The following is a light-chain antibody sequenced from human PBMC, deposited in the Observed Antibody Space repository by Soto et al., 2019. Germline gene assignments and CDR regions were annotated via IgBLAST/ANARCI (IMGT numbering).Light chain of an antibody. J-gene: IGLJ2*01. CDR2: EVR. V-gene: IGLV2-8*01. CDR3: TSYAGGNILV. Sequence: QSALTQPPSASGSPGQSFTISCTGTSGDGGSYNFVAWYQQHPGKAPTVMIYEVRKRPSGVPDRFSGSKSGNTASLTVSGLQADDEAAYYCTSYAGGNILVFGGGTKLTVL. CDR1: SGDGGSYNF.